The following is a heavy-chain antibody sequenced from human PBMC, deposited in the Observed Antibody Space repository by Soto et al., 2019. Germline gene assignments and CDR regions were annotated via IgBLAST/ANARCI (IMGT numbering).Heavy chain of an antibody. Sequence: GTSVEVTCDASGYTFIYHYMHWVRQAPGQGPEWMGWINPHSGGTNAAPKFQGRVTMTRDTSITTAYMELSRLTYDDTAVYYCASDKLGNSSAFAPWVKRTLVTV. D-gene: IGHD6-6*01. J-gene: IGHJ5*02. V-gene: IGHV1-2*02. CDR2: INPHSGGT. CDR3: ASDKLGNSSAFAP. CDR1: GYTFIYHY.